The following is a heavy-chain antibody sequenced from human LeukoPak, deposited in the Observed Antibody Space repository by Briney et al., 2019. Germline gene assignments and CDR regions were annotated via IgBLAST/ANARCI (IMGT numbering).Heavy chain of an antibody. CDR2: IRYDGSNK. CDR3: AKDYSGYDFLVWRAFDI. V-gene: IGHV3-30*02. J-gene: IGHJ4*02. Sequence: GGSLRLSCAASGFTFSSYGMHWVRQAPGKGLEWVAFIRYDGSNKYYADSVKGRFTISRDNSKNTLYLQMNSLRAEDTAVYYCAKDYSGYDFLVWRAFDIWGQGTLGNVPS. D-gene: IGHD5-12*01. CDR1: GFTFSSYG.